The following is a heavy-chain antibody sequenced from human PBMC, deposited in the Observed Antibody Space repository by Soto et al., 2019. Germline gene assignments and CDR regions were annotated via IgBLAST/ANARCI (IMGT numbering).Heavy chain of an antibody. CDR2: IIPIFGTA. Sequence: SVKVSCKASGGTFSSYAISWVRQAPGQGLEWMGGIIPIFGTANYAQKFQGRVTITADESTSTAYMELSSLRSEDTAVYYCARGGSYYFHKLDYWGQGTLVTVSS. J-gene: IGHJ4*02. V-gene: IGHV1-69*13. CDR1: GGTFSSYA. CDR3: ARGGSYYFHKLDY. D-gene: IGHD1-26*01.